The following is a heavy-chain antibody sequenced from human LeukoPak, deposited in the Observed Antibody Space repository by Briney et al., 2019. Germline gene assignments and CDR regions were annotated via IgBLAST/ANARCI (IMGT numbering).Heavy chain of an antibody. CDR2: IIPIFGTA. V-gene: IGHV1-69*05. D-gene: IGHD2-2*02. CDR3: ARAPIGYCSSTSCYRSYYYYYYMDV. Sequence: ASVKVSCKASGGTFSSYAISWVRQAPGQGLEWMGGIIPIFGTANYAQKFQGRVTITTDESTSTAYMELSSLRSEDTAVYYCARAPIGYCSSTSCYRSYYYYYYMDVWGKGTTVTVSS. J-gene: IGHJ6*03. CDR1: GGTFSSYA.